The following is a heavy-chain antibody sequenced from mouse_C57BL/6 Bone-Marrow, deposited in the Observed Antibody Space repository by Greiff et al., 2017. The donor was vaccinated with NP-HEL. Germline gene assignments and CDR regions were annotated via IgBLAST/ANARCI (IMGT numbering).Heavy chain of an antibody. Sequence: EVQLVESGGGLVQPGGSLSLSCAAFGFTFTDYYMSWVRQPPGKALEWLVFIRNKANGYTTEYSASVKGRFTISRDNSQSILYLQMNAPRAEDSATYYCARSIYYDYADDPFYAMDYWGQGTSVTVSS. J-gene: IGHJ4*01. D-gene: IGHD2-4*01. V-gene: IGHV7-3*01. CDR2: IRNKANGYTT. CDR3: ARSIYYDYADDPFYAMDY. CDR1: GFTFTDYY.